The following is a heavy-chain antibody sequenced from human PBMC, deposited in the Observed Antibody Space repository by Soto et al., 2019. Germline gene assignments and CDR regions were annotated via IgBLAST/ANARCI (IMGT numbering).Heavy chain of an antibody. CDR3: AKSFYDKSGYYGLLDY. D-gene: IGHD3-22*01. Sequence: GGSLRLSCVASGFTFSSYAMTWVRQAPGKGLEWVAVISYDGTNKYYADFVKGRFTISRDNSKNTLYLQMISLRAEDTAVYYCAKSFYDKSGYYGLLDYWGQGTLVTVSS. CDR2: ISYDGTNK. CDR1: GFTFSSYA. V-gene: IGHV3-30*18. J-gene: IGHJ4*02.